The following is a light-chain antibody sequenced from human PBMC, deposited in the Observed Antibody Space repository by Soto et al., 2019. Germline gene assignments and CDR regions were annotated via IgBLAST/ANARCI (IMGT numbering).Light chain of an antibody. CDR1: QNIFTY. CDR3: QQTYTAPT. CDR2: AAS. Sequence: IQVTQSPSSLSASEGDRVTITCRTSQNIFTYLNWYQQKPGEAPNLLIYAASTLQSGVPSRFSGSGSETDFTLTINSLQPEDFASYYCQQTYTAPTFGQGTKVDI. J-gene: IGKJ1*01. V-gene: IGKV1-39*01.